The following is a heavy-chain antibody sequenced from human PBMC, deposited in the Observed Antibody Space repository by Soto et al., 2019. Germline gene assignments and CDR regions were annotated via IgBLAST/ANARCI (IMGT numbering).Heavy chain of an antibody. D-gene: IGHD2-21*02. CDR3: ARDRDGSDTGCMDV. CDR1: GGSISSNKW. V-gene: IGHV4-4*02. Sequence: QVQLQESGPGLVKPSGTLSLTCAVSGGSISSNKWWSWVRQPPGKGLEWIGQIYHGGSSNYNPSLKSRVIILVDKSKNQFSLKLSSVTAADTAVYYCARDRDGSDTGCMDVWGQGNTVTVSS. J-gene: IGHJ6*02. CDR2: IYHGGSS.